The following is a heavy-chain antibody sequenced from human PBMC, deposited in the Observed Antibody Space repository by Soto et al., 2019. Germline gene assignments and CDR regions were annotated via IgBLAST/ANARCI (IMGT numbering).Heavy chain of an antibody. V-gene: IGHV1-18*01. CDR3: AGGRLLAVAGQPYYYMDV. CDR1: GYTFTSYG. J-gene: IGHJ6*03. D-gene: IGHD6-19*01. CDR2: ISAYNGNT. Sequence: ASVKVSCKASGYTFTSYGISWVRQAPGQGLEWMGWISAYNGNTNYAQKLQGRVTMTTDTSTSTAYMELRSLRSDDTAVYYCAGGRLLAVAGQPYYYMDVCGKGTTVTVSS.